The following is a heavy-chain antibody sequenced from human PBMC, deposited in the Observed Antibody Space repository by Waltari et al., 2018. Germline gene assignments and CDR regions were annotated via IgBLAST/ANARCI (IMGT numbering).Heavy chain of an antibody. Sequence: EVQLVESGGGLVQPGGSLRLSCAASGFTFSSSWMHWVRQAPGKGLVWVSRINSEWSSTSYAYSVKGRFTISRDNAKNTLYLQMNSLRAEDTAVYYCARDGDYSNCLDYWGQGTLVTVSS. CDR3: ARDGDYSNCLDY. D-gene: IGHD4-4*01. CDR1: GFTFSSSW. J-gene: IGHJ4*02. V-gene: IGHV3-74*01. CDR2: INSEWSST.